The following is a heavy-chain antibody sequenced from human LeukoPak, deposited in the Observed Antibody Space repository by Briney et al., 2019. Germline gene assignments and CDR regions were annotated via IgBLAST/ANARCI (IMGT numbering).Heavy chain of an antibody. V-gene: IGHV4-61*08. J-gene: IGHJ4*02. D-gene: IGHD5-24*01. CDR1: GGSISSGGYY. Sequence: SETLSLTCTVSGGSISSGGYYWSWIRQPPGKGLEWIGYIYYSGSTNYNPSLKSRVTISVDTSKNQFSLKLSSVTAADTAVYYCAFGRDGYNPSFDYWGQGTLVTVSS. CDR2: IYYSGST. CDR3: AFGRDGYNPSFDY.